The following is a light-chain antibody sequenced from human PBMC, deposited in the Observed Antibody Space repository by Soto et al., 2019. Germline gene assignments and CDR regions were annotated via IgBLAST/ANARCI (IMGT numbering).Light chain of an antibody. CDR2: GAS. Sequence: EMVMTQSPATLSVSPGERATLSFRASQSLSRNLAGYQQQPGQAPRLLIYGASTRATGIPARYSGSGSGTDFTLTISSLQSEDFAVYYCQQSDNWPHTFGQGTKLEIK. CDR1: QSLSRN. V-gene: IGKV3-15*01. J-gene: IGKJ2*01. CDR3: QQSDNWPHT.